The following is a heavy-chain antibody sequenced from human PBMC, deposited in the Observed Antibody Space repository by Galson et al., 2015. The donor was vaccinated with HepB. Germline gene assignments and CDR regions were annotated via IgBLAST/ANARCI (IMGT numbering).Heavy chain of an antibody. V-gene: IGHV3-64*01. CDR2: ISSNGGST. J-gene: IGHJ2*01. CDR1: GFTFSSYA. D-gene: IGHD3-22*01. Sequence: SLRLSCAASGFTFSSYAMHWVRQAPGKGLEYVSAISSNGGSTYYANSVKGRFTISRDNSKNTLYLQMGSLRAEDMAVYYCARDGRENYYDSSGYYSPWWYFDLWGRGTLVTVSS. CDR3: ARDGRENYYDSSGYYSPWWYFDL.